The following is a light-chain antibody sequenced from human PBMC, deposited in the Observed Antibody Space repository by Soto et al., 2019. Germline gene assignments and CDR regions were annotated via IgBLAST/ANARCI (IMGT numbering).Light chain of an antibody. Sequence: EIVMTQSPATLSVSPGERATLSCRASQSIRSNLAWYQQKPGQAPRLLIYDASTRATGTPARFSGSGSGTEFPLTISSLQSEDFAVYYCQQYNNWPPWTFGQGTKVEIK. CDR3: QQYNNWPPWT. J-gene: IGKJ1*01. V-gene: IGKV3-15*01. CDR1: QSIRSN. CDR2: DAS.